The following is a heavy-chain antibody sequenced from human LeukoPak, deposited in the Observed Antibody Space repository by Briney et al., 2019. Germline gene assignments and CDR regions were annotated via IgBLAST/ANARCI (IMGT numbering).Heavy chain of an antibody. D-gene: IGHD2-2*01. CDR3: ARLRRGYCTSASCRGYFDF. CDR1: GYMFTGYF. V-gene: IGHV1-2*02. J-gene: IGHJ4*02. Sequence: ASVKVSCKASGYMFTGYFMHWVRQAPGQGLEWMGWINPNTGGTSYAQKSQGRVTMTRDASISTAYMEVSRLRSDDTAVYYCARLRRGYCTSASCRGYFDFWGQGTLVTVSS. CDR2: INPNTGGT.